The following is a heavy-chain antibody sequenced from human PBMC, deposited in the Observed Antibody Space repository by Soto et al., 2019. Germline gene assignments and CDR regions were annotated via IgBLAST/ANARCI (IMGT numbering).Heavy chain of an antibody. CDR1: GGSINRGGYY. CDR3: ARGYRQSGYSSSWVFDY. D-gene: IGHD6-13*01. CDR2: MYYSGST. Sequence: QVQLRESGPGLVKPSQTLSLTCTVSGGSINRGGYYRNWIRQHPGKGLEWIGYMYYSGSTYYNPFLRSRVIISADTSENHFAVKLSSVTAADTAVYFCARGYRQSGYSSSWVFDYWGQGTLVNVSS. V-gene: IGHV4-31*03. J-gene: IGHJ4*02.